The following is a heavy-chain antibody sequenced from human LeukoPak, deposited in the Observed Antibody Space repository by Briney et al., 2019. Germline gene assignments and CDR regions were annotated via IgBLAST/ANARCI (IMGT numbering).Heavy chain of an antibody. CDR2: IDTSGST. CDR1: GGFISSGSYY. V-gene: IGHV4-61*02. CDR3: ARGRVGAGTGDY. J-gene: IGHJ4*02. D-gene: IGHD6-13*01. Sequence: SETLSLTCTVSGGFISSGSYYWSWIRQPAGKGLEWIGRIDTSGSTNYNPSLKSRVTISVDTSKNQFSLKLNSVTAADTAVYYCARGRVGAGTGDYWGQGTLVTVSS.